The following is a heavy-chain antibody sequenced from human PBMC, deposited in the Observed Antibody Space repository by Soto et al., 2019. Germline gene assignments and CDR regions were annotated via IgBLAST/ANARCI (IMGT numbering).Heavy chain of an antibody. J-gene: IGHJ6*02. D-gene: IGHD2-21*01. V-gene: IGHV2-5*01. CDR2: IYWNDDK. CDR1: GFSLSTSGVG. Sequence: SGPTLVNPTQTLTLTCSFSGFSLSTSGVGVGWIRQPPGKAPEWLGIIYWNDDKRYSPSLKTRVTITKDTSRNQVVLIMTSVEADDTATYYCAHDTSGWRWRPDVWGQGTTVTFSS. CDR3: AHDTSGWRWRPDV.